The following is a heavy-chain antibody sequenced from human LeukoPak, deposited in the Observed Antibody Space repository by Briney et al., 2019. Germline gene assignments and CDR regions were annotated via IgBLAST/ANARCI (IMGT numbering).Heavy chain of an antibody. Sequence: PSETLSLTCTVSGGSISSYYWSWIRQPPGKGLEWIGYIYYSGSTNYNPSLKSRVTISVDTSKNQFSLKLSSVTAADTAVYYCAREGRITMVRGVIGLGEKYYYYYMDVWGKGTTVTISS. CDR3: AREGRITMVRGVIGLGEKYYYYYMDV. D-gene: IGHD3-10*01. CDR2: IYYSGST. J-gene: IGHJ6*03. V-gene: IGHV4-59*01. CDR1: GGSISSYY.